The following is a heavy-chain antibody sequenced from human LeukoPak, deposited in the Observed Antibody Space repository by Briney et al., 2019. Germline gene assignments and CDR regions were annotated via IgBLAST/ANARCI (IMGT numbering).Heavy chain of an antibody. CDR1: GGSISSYY. V-gene: IGHV4-4*07. CDR3: ASPRGRSGYYGDAFDI. D-gene: IGHD3-3*01. CDR2: IYTSGST. J-gene: IGHJ3*02. Sequence: SETLSLTCTVSGGSISSYYWSWIRQPAGKGLEWIGRIYTSGSTNYNPSLKSRVTISVDTSKNQFSLKLSSVTAADTAVYYCASPRGRSGYYGDAFDIWGQGTMVTVSS.